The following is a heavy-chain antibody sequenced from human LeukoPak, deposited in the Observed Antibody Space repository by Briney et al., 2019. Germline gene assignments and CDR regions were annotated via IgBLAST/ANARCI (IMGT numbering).Heavy chain of an antibody. CDR1: GGSISSSSYY. V-gene: IGHV4-39*01. J-gene: IGHJ4*02. CDR2: IYYSGST. Sequence: PSETLSLTCTVSGGSISSSSYYWGWIRQPPGKGLEWIGSIYYSGSTYYNPSLKSRVTISVDTSKNQFSLKLSSVTAADTAVYYCARRIRHEEFYYWGQGTLVTVSS. CDR3: ARRIRHEEFYY.